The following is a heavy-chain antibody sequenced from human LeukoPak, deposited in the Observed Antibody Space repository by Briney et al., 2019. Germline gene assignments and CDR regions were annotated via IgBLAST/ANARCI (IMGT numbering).Heavy chain of an antibody. J-gene: IGHJ5*02. CDR3: ARATPQDGGFDP. V-gene: IGHV1-2*02. Sequence: ASVKVSCKASGYTFTGYYMHWVRQAPGQGLEWMGWINPNSGGTNCAQKFQGRVTMTRDTSISTAYMELSRLRSDDTAVYYCARATPQDGGFDPWGQGTLVTVSS. CDR1: GYTFTGYY. CDR2: INPNSGGT. D-gene: IGHD2-15*01.